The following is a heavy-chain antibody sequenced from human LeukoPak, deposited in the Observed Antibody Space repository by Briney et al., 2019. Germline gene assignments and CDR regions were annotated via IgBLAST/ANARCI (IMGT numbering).Heavy chain of an antibody. CDR2: IYSGGST. D-gene: IGHD5-18*01. J-gene: IGHJ4*02. V-gene: IGHV3-53*01. CDR3: ARLSRGYSYGYFDY. CDR1: GFTVSSNY. Sequence: GGSLRLSCAASGFTVSSNYMSWVRQAPGKGLEWVSVIYSGGSTYYADSVKGRFTISRDNSKNTLYLQMNSLRAEDTAVYYCARLSRGYSYGYFDYWGQGTLVTVSS.